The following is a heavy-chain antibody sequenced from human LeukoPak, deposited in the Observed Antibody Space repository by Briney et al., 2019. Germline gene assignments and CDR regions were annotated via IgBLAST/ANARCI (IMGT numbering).Heavy chain of an antibody. CDR2: INPNNGGT. D-gene: IGHD6-19*01. Sequence: ASVKVSCKASGYTFTGYYMHWVRQAPGQGLEWMGWINPNNGGTNYAQKLQGRVTMTTDTSTSTAYMELRSLRSDDTAVYYCARDHIAVAGTNPDYWGQGTLVTVSS. V-gene: IGHV1-2*02. CDR1: GYTFTGYY. CDR3: ARDHIAVAGTNPDY. J-gene: IGHJ4*02.